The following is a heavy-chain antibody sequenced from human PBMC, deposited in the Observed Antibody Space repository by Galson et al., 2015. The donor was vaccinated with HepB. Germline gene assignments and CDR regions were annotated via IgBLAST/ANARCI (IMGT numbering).Heavy chain of an antibody. V-gene: IGHV6-1*01. Sequence: CAISGDSVSSNSAAWNCIRRAPSAALEWLGRTYYRSKWYIDYAESVKSRITITPDTSKNQFSLQLNSVTPEATAVYYCARGGPQSRGSSWYVYYYYYGMDVWGQGTTVTVSS. D-gene: IGHD6-13*01. J-gene: IGHJ6*02. CDR1: GDSVSSNSAA. CDR3: ARGGPQSRGSSWYVYYYYYGMDV. CDR2: TYYRSKWYI.